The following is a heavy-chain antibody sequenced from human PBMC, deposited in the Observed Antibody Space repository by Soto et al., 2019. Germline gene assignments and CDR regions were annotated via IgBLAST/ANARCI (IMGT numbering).Heavy chain of an antibody. J-gene: IGHJ5*02. V-gene: IGHV1-8*01. D-gene: IGHD4-17*01. CDR2: MNPNSGNT. Sequence: QVQLVQSGAEVKKPGASVKVSCKASGFTFSSYDINWVRHATGQGLEWMGWMNPNSGNTGYAQKFQGRVTMPRNTSISKAYMEMSSLRFEDTAVYYCARGPDLYGDYYYGFDPWGQGTLVTVSS. CDR1: GFTFSSYD. CDR3: ARGPDLYGDYYYGFDP.